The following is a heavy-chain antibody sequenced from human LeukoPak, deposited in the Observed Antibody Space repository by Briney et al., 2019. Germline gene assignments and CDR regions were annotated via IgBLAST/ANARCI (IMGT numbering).Heavy chain of an antibody. J-gene: IGHJ3*02. CDR2: INPNSGGT. V-gene: IGHV1-2*04. CDR3: ARGGVYSSSWYGFTDAFDI. CDR1: GYTFTGYY. Sequence: ASVKVSCKASGYTFTGYYMHWVRQAPGQGLEWMGWINPNSGGTNYAQKFQGWVTMTRDTSISTAYMELSRLRSDDTAVYYCARGGVYSSSWYGFTDAFDIWGQGTMVTVSS. D-gene: IGHD6-13*01.